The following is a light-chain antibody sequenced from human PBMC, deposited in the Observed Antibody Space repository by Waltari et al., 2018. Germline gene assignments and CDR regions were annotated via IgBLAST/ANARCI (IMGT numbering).Light chain of an antibody. CDR3: ATWDGSLEGYV. Sequence: QSVLTQPPSASGTPGQRVTISCSGSYSNIGNNPVNWYQQPPGTAPKLLIHSTSQRPSGVPDRFAGSKSGTSASLASSGLQSDDEADYYCATWDGSLEGYVFGTGTKVSVL. J-gene: IGLJ1*01. CDR1: YSNIGNNP. V-gene: IGLV1-44*01. CDR2: STS.